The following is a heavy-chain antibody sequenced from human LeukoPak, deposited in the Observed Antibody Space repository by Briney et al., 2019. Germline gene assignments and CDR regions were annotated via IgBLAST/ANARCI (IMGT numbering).Heavy chain of an antibody. CDR1: EFTFSCCS. CDR2: ISSSSSYI. CDR3: ARDRGRFLEWSSDAFDI. D-gene: IGHD3-3*01. V-gene: IGHV3-21*01. Sequence: PGGSLRLSCAASEFTFSCCSMTWVRQAPGKGLEWVSSISSSSSYIYYADSVKGRFTISRDNAKNSLYLQMNSLRAEDTAVYYCARDRGRFLEWSSDAFDIWGQGTMVTVSS. J-gene: IGHJ3*02.